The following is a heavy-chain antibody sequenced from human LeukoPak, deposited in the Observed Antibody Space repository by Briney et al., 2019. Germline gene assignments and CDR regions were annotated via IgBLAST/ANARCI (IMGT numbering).Heavy chain of an antibody. J-gene: IGHJ4*02. V-gene: IGHV3-23*01. Sequence: GGSLRLSCAASGFTFSSYGMSWVRQAPGKGLEWVSAISGSGGSTYYADSVKGRFTISRDNSKNTLYLQMNSLRAEDTAVYYCAKSIPYSSRGQLGYYFDYWGQGTLVTVSS. D-gene: IGHD6-13*01. CDR2: ISGSGGST. CDR3: AKSIPYSSRGQLGYYFDY. CDR1: GFTFSSYG.